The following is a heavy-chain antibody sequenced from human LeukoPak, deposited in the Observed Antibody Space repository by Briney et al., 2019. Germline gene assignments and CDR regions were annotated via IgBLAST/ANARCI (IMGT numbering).Heavy chain of an antibody. CDR3: ARDVWTYSGEAFDY. CDR1: GFTFSTYS. V-gene: IGHV3-21*01. CDR2: ISSSSSYI. D-gene: IGHD5-12*01. Sequence: GGSLRPSCAASGFTFSTYSMNWVRQAPGKGLEWVSYISSSSSYIYYADSVKGRFTISRDNAKSSLYLQMSSLRAEDTAVYYCARDVWTYSGEAFDYWGQGALVTVSS. J-gene: IGHJ4*02.